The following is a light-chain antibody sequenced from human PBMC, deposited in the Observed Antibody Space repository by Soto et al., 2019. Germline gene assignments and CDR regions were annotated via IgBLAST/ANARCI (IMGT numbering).Light chain of an antibody. V-gene: IGLV3-9*01. CDR1: NIGSKN. CDR2: RDT. J-gene: IGLJ1*01. Sequence: SYELTQPLSVSVALGQTASIPCGGNNIGSKNVHWYQQKPGQAPVLVIYRDTYRPSGIPERLSGSNSGNTATLTISRAQAGDGADYYCQVWDSSSCHFVFGTGTKLTVL. CDR3: QVWDSSSCHFV.